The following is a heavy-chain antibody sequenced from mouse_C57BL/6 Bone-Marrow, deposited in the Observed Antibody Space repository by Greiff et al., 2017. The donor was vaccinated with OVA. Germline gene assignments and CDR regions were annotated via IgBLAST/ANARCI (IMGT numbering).Heavy chain of an antibody. CDR3: ARSRIYYDFPYAMDY. Sequence: QVHVKQPGAELVRPGSSVKLSCKASGYTFTSYWMDWVKQRPGQGLEWIGNIYPSDSETHYNQKFKDKATLTVDKSSSTAYMQLSSLTSEDSAVYYGARSRIYYDFPYAMDYWGQGTSVTVSS. V-gene: IGHV1-61*01. CDR2: IYPSDSET. D-gene: IGHD2-4*01. CDR1: GYTFTSYW. J-gene: IGHJ4*01.